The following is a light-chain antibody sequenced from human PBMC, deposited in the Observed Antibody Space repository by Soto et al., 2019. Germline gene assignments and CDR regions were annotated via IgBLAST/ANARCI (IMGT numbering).Light chain of an antibody. CDR1: QSVSSTY. CDR3: QQYGPSAYT. V-gene: IGKV3-20*01. CDR2: GAS. J-gene: IGKJ2*01. Sequence: IVLTQSPGILSLSPGARSTLSCRARQSVSSTYLAWCQKRPGQPHRLLLDGASNRAHGVPDRFSCSGSGKDFTHNISILEPEDLAVYYCQQYGPSAYTFGQGTNLDI.